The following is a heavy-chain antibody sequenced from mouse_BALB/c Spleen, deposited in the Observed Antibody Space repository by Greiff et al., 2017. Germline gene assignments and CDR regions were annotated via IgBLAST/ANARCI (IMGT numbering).Heavy chain of an antibody. Sequence: QVHVKQSGAELARPGASVKLSCKASGYTFTSYWMQWVKQRPGQGLEWIGAIYPGDGDTRYTQKFKGKATLTADKSSSTAYMQLSSLASEDSAVYYCASGGNYPEAYWGQGTLVTVSA. CDR3: ASGGNYPEAY. CDR1: GYTFTSYW. CDR2: IYPGDGDT. V-gene: IGHV1-87*01. D-gene: IGHD2-1*01. J-gene: IGHJ3*01.